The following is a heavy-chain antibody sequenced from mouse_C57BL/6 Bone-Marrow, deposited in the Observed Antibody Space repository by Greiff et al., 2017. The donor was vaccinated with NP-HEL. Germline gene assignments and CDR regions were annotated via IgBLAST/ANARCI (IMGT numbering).Heavy chain of an antibody. V-gene: IGHV1-81*01. CDR3: ARKGYYGSDDY. CDR1: GYTLTSYG. CDR2: VDAIICNT. Sequence: QVQLQQSGAELARPGASVKLSCKASGYTLTSYGISWVKARTLPFLSFLFDVDAIICNTYYNEKFKCKATLTADKSSSTAYMELRSLTSEDSAVYFCARKGYYGSDDYWGQGTTLTVAS. D-gene: IGHD1-1*01. J-gene: IGHJ2*01.